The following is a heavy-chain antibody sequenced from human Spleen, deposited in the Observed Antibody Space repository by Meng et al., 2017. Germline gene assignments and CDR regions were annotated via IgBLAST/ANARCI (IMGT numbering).Heavy chain of an antibody. Sequence: GGSLRLSCEASGFTFSNYAMSWVRQAPGKGLEWVALVWYGGGNSYYADSVKGRFTISGDNSKNTFYLQMNSLKTEDTAVYYCSGHVDYWGHGTLVTVSS. V-gene: IGHV3-33*08. CDR1: GFTFSNYA. CDR2: VWYGGGNS. J-gene: IGHJ4*01. CDR3: SGHVDY.